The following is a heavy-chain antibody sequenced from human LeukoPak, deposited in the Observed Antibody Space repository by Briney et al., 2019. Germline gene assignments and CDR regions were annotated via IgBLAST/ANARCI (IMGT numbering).Heavy chain of an antibody. CDR2: IKQDGSEK. D-gene: IGHD6-19*01. J-gene: IGHJ5*02. CDR1: GFTFSSYW. CDR3: ARERAREGGIAVA. Sequence: GGSLRLSRAASGFTFSSYWMSWVRQAPGKGLEWVANIKQDGSEKYYVDSVKGRFTISRDNAKNSLYLQMNSLRAEDTAVYYCARERAREGGIAVAWGQGTLVTVSS. V-gene: IGHV3-7*01.